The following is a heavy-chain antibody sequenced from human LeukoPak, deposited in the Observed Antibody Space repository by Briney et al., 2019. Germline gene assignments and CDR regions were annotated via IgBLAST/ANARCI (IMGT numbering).Heavy chain of an antibody. CDR1: GGTFSSYA. Sequence: ASVKVSCKASGGTFSSYAISWVRQAPGQGLEWMGGIIPIFGTANYAQKFQGRVTITADESTSTAYMELSSLRSEDTAVYYCATSLGYCSGGSGYPSDYWGQGTLVTVSS. CDR3: ATSLGYCSGGSGYPSDY. D-gene: IGHD2-15*01. J-gene: IGHJ4*02. V-gene: IGHV1-69*13. CDR2: IIPIFGTA.